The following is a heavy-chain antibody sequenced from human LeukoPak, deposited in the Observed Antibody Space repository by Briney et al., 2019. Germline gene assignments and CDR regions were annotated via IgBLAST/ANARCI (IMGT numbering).Heavy chain of an antibody. J-gene: IGHJ4*02. CDR2: IYYSGST. D-gene: IGHD3-10*01. V-gene: IGHV4-59*08. CDR1: GGSISSYY. Sequence: SETLSLTCTVSGGSISSYYWSWIRQPPGKGLEWSGYIYYSGSTDYNASLKSRVTISVDTSKNHFSLKLSSVTAADTAVYYCARQAVHYYGSGSYYNEYYFDYWGQGTLVTVSS. CDR3: ARQAVHYYGSGSYYNEYYFDY.